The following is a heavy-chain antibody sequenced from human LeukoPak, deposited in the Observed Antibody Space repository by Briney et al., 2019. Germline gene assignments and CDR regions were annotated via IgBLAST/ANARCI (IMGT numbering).Heavy chain of an antibody. J-gene: IGHJ6*04. CDR2: ISGSGGST. CDR1: GFTFSSYA. D-gene: IGHD3-10*01. V-gene: IGHV3-23*01. CDR3: AKCISAYYYGSGSYTEYYGMDV. Sequence: GGSLRLSCPASGFTFSSYAMSWVRQAPGKGLEWVSAISGSGGSTYYADSVKGRFTISRDNSKNTLYLQMNSLRAEDTAVYYCAKCISAYYYGSGSYTEYYGMDVWGKGTTVTVSS.